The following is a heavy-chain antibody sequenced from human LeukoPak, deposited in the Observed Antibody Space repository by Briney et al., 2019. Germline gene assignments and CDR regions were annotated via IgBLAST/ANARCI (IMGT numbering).Heavy chain of an antibody. J-gene: IGHJ4*02. CDR1: GGSISSYY. D-gene: IGHD1-26*01. CDR2: IYTSGST. CDR3: ARDSPGSYYPYFDY. V-gene: IGHV4-4*07. Sequence: SETLSLTCTVSGGSISSYYWSWIRQPAGKGLEWIGRIYTSGSTNYNPSLKSRVTMSVDTSKNQLSLKLSSVTAADTAVYYCARDSPGSYYPYFDYWGQGTLVTVSS.